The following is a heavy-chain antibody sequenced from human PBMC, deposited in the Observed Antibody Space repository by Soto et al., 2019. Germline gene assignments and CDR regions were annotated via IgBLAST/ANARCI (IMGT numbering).Heavy chain of an antibody. CDR2: IDLGDTKR. Sequence: GGSLRLSCAASGFSFRDYSMNWVRQAPWKGLEWVAFIDLGDTKRDYRDSVKGRFIVSKDKSKKTVYLQMNSLRVEDTAIYYCTKDRVPDGIYSFDFWGQGALVTVSS. J-gene: IGHJ4*02. V-gene: IGHV3-23*03. CDR3: TKDRVPDGIYSFDF. CDR1: GFSFRDYS. D-gene: IGHD2-15*01.